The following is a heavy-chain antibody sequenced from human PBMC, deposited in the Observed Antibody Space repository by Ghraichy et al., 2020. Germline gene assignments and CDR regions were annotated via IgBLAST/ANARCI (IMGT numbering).Heavy chain of an antibody. J-gene: IGHJ4*02. CDR3: ATYYYGSGSYNDY. CDR1: GGSISSSSYY. V-gene: IGHV4-39*01. D-gene: IGHD3-10*01. CDR2: IYYSGST. Sequence: SETLSLTCTVSGGSISSSSYYWGWIRQPPGKGLEWIGSIYYSGSTYYNPSLKSRVTISVDTSKNQFSLKLSSVTAADTAVYYCATYYYGSGSYNDYWGQGTLVTVSS.